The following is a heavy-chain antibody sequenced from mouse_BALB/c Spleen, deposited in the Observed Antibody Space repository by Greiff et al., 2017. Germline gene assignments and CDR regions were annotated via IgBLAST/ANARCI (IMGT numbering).Heavy chain of an antibody. CDR2: ISSGGST. V-gene: IGHV5-6-5*01. CDR3: ARGGASGSSYNYAMDY. D-gene: IGHD1-1*01. J-gene: IGHJ4*01. CDR1: GFTFSSYA. Sequence: EVQGVESGGGLVKPGGSLKLSCAASGFTFSSYAMSWVRQTPEKRLEWVASISSGGSTYYPDSVKGRFIISRDNARNILYLQMSSLRSEDTAMYYCARGGASGSSYNYAMDYWGQGTSVTVSS.